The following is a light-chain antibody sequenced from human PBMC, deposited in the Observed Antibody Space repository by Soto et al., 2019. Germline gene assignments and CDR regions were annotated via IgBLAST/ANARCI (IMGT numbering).Light chain of an antibody. V-gene: IGKV1-12*01. CDR2: FGS. CDR1: QDIGNL. J-gene: IGKJ4*01. Sequence: DIQMTQSPSSVSATVGDTVTLTCRASQDIGNLLAWYRQKPGRAPKLVIYFGSNLQTGVPSRYSGSGSGTDFTLTISSLQPEDLATYYCQQADSFPLSFGRGTRVEIK. CDR3: QQADSFPLS.